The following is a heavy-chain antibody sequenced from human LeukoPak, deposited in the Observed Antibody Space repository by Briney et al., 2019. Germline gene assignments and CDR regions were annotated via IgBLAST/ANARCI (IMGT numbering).Heavy chain of an antibody. CDR3: AFEIGRSQGAFDI. CDR2: IWSDGSIK. CDR1: GFPFSSYG. V-gene: IGHV3-33*01. Sequence: GGSLGLSCAASGFPFSSYGMHWVRQAPGKGLESVAVIWSDGSIKYYADSVQGRFTISRDNSKNTLYLQMNSLRAEDSAVYYCAFEIGRSQGAFDIWGQGTMITVSS. D-gene: IGHD1-26*01. J-gene: IGHJ3*02.